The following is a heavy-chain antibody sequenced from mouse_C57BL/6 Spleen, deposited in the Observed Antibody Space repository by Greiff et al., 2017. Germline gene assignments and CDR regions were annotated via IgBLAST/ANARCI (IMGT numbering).Heavy chain of an antibody. CDR2: IDPSDSET. D-gene: IGHD1-1*01. CDR1: GYTFTSYW. Sequence: QVQLQQSGAELVRPGSSVKLSCKASGYTFTSYWMHWVKQRPIQGLEWIGNIDPSDSETHYNQKFKDKATLTVDKSSSTAYMQLSSLTSEDSAVYYCARAGYYSWFAYWGQGTLVTVSA. CDR3: ARAGYYSWFAY. V-gene: IGHV1-52*01. J-gene: IGHJ3*01.